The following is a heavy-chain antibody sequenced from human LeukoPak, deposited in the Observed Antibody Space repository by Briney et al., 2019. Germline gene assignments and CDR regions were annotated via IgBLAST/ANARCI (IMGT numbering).Heavy chain of an antibody. J-gene: IGHJ4*02. CDR2: ISGSGGST. Sequence: GGSLRLSCAASGFTFSSYAMSWVRQAPGKGLEWVSAISGSGGSTYYADSVKGRFTISRDNSKNTLCLQMNSLRAEDTAVYYCASDNYGDYYFDYWGQGTLVTVSS. V-gene: IGHV3-23*01. CDR3: ASDNYGDYYFDY. D-gene: IGHD4-17*01. CDR1: GFTFSSYA.